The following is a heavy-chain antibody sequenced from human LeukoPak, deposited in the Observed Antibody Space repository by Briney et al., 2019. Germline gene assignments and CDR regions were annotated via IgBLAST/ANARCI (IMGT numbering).Heavy chain of an antibody. CDR2: IYYSGST. CDR1: GGSISSSSYY. J-gene: IGHJ6*03. Sequence: SETLSLTCTVSGGSISSSSYYWGWIRQPPGKGLEWIGSIYYSGSTYYNPSLKSRVTISVDTSKNQFSLKLSSVTAADAAIYYCARGAADRNTYYYYIDVWGKGTTVTVSS. D-gene: IGHD2-15*01. V-gene: IGHV4-39*07. CDR3: ARGAADRNTYYYYIDV.